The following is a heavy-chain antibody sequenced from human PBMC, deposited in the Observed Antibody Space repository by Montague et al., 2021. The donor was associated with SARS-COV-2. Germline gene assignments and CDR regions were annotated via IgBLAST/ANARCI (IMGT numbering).Heavy chain of an antibody. CDR1: GGSISSCGYY. J-gene: IGHJ4*02. Sequence: TLSLTCTVSGGSISSCGYYWSWIRQHTGKGLEWIGYIYYSGRTYYNPSLKIRVTISVDTSKNQFSLKRSSVTSADTAVYDCARVLRITIFGVVTYFDYWGRGTLVTVSS. D-gene: IGHD3-3*01. V-gene: IGHV4-31*03. CDR3: ARVLRITIFGVVTYFDY. CDR2: IYYSGRT.